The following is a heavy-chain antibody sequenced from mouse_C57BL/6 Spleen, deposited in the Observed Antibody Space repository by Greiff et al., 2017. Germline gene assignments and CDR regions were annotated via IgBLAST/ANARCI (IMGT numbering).Heavy chain of an antibody. D-gene: IGHD1-1*01. CDR3: ARSFPYYGSSRDQDY. V-gene: IGHV1-54*01. CDR1: GYAFTNYL. Sequence: QVQLQQSGAELVRPGTSVKVSCKASGYAFTNYLIEWVKQRPGQGLEWIGVINPGSGGTNYNEKFKGKATLTADKSSSTAYMQLSSLTSEDSAVYFCARSFPYYGSSRDQDYWGQGTTLTVSS. J-gene: IGHJ2*01. CDR2: INPGSGGT.